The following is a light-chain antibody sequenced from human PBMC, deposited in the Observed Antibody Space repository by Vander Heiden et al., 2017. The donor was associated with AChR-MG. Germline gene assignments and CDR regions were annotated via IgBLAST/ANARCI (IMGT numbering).Light chain of an antibody. CDR2: AAS. V-gene: IGKV1-9*01. CDR1: QGISSY. CDR3: QQFKSYPYT. J-gene: IGKJ2*01. Sequence: IQLTQSPSSLSASVGDRVTITCRASQGISSYLAWYQQKPGKAPKLLIYAASTLQSGVPSRFRGSGSGTDFTLTISSLQPEDFATYYCQQFKSYPYTFGQGTKLEIK.